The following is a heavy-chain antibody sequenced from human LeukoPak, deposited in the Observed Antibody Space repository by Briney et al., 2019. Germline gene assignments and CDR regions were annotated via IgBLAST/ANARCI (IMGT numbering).Heavy chain of an antibody. D-gene: IGHD6-19*01. J-gene: IGHJ6*02. CDR3: ARDGSQQWSFMDV. Sequence: PSETLSLTCTVSGGSISSGDYYWSWIRQPPGKGLEWIGYIYYSGSTSYNPSLKSRVTISVDTSKNEFSLKLSSVTAADTAVYYCARDGSQQWSFMDVWGQGTTVTVSS. CDR1: GGSISSGDYY. CDR2: IYYSGST. V-gene: IGHV4-61*08.